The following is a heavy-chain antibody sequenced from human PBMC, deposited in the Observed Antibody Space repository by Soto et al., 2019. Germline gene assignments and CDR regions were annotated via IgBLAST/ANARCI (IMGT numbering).Heavy chain of an antibody. Sequence: HGESLKISCTGFGNAFTNFWISWVRQMPGKGLEWMGRIDPSDSYTKYSPTFQGHASISVDKSISTAYLQWSSLKASDTAIYYCARLYCTSDTCDSWFDPWGQGTLVTVSS. D-gene: IGHD2-8*02. CDR2: IDPSDSYT. CDR3: ARLYCTSDTCDSWFDP. J-gene: IGHJ5*02. V-gene: IGHV5-10-1*01. CDR1: GNAFTNFW.